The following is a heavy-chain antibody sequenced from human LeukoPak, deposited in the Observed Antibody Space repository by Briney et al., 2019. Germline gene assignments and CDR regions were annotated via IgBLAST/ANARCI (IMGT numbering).Heavy chain of an antibody. CDR1: GFTFSSYS. D-gene: IGHD2-2*02. CDR3: ARDIVVVPAAIRSLHYYYYGMDV. J-gene: IGHJ6*04. V-gene: IGHV3-21*01. CDR2: ISSSSSYI. Sequence: GGSLRLSCAAPGFTFSSYSMNWVRQAPGKGLEWVSSISSSSSYIYYADSVKGRFTISRDNAKNSLYLQMNSLRAEDTAVYYCARDIVVVPAAIRSLHYYYYGMDVWGKGTTVTVSS.